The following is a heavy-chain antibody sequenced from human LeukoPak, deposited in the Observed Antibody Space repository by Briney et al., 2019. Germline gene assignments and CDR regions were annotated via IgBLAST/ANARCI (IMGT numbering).Heavy chain of an antibody. Sequence: SETLSLTCAVYGGSFSGYYWSWIRQPPGKGRNWIGEINHSGSTNYNPSLKSRVTISVDTSKNQFSLKLSSVTAADTAVYYCATLPHVAVAETFDYWGQGTLVTVSS. CDR2: INHSGST. J-gene: IGHJ4*02. CDR3: ATLPHVAVAETFDY. CDR1: GGSFSGYY. V-gene: IGHV4-34*01. D-gene: IGHD6-19*01.